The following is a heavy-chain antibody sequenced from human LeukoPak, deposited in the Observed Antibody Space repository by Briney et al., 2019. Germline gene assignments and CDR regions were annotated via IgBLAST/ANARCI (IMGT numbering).Heavy chain of an antibody. J-gene: IGHJ4*02. V-gene: IGHV3-30-3*01. CDR3: AREETYYDILTGYYTSRYFDY. Sequence: PGRSLRLSCAASGFTFSSYAMHWVRQAPGKGLEWVAVISYDGSNKYYADSAKGRFTISRDNSKNTLYLQMNSLRAEDTAVYYCAREETYYDILTGYYTSRYFDYWGQGTLVTVSS. D-gene: IGHD3-9*01. CDR2: ISYDGSNK. CDR1: GFTFSSYA.